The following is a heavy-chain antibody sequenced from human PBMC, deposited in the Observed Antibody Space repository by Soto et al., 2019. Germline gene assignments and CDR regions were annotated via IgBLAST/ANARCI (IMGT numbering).Heavy chain of an antibody. CDR1: GYTFTSYH. D-gene: IGHD2-8*01. J-gene: IGHJ5*02. CDR2: INPSGGST. CDR3: ARGGLGFCADGVCYSWFVT. V-gene: IGHV1-46*01. Sequence: ASVKVSCKASGYTFTSYHMHWVRKAPGEGLEWMGIINPSGGSTSYAQRFQGRVTMTRDTSTITVYVELSSLRSDDTAVYYCARGGLGFCADGVCYSWFVTWGQGTRVTVSS.